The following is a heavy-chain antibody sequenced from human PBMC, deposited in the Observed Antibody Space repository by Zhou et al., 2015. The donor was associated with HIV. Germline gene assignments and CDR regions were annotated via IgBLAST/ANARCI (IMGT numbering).Heavy chain of an antibody. Sequence: QVQLVQSGAEVKKPGSSVKVSCKASGGTFSSYAISWVRQAPGQGLEWMGGIIPIFGTANYAQKFQGRVTITADESTSTAYMELSSLRSEDTAVYYCATGIGYCSGGSCRYWYFDLWGRGTLVTVSS. CDR3: ATGIGYCSGGSCRYWYFDL. V-gene: IGHV1-69*01. CDR1: GGTFSSYA. J-gene: IGHJ2*01. CDR2: IIPIFGTA. D-gene: IGHD2-15*01.